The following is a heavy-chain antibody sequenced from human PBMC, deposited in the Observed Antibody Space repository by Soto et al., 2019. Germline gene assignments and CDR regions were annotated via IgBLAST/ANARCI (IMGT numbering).Heavy chain of an antibody. Sequence: SETLSLTCTVSGGSISSYYWSWIRQPPGKGLEWIGYIYYSGSTNYNPSLKSRVTISVDTSKNQFSLKLSSVTAADTAVYYCARDKESGWDFDYWGQGTLVTVSS. CDR2: IYYSGST. V-gene: IGHV4-59*01. D-gene: IGHD6-19*01. CDR3: ARDKESGWDFDY. J-gene: IGHJ4*02. CDR1: GGSISSYY.